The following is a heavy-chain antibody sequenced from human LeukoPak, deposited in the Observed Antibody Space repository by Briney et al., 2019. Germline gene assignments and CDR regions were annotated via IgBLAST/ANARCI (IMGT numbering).Heavy chain of an antibody. V-gene: IGHV3-49*04. CDR2: IRSKASGGTT. J-gene: IGHJ6*03. CDR1: GFTFGDYV. D-gene: IGHD3-16*01. CDR3: TRVDYDYVWGSFGYYYYMDV. Sequence: PGRSLRLSCTGSGFTFGDYVMSWVRQAPGKGLEWVGFIRSKASGGTTEYAASVKGRFTISRDDSKSIAYLQMNSLKTEDTAVYYCTRVDYDYVWGSFGYYYYMDVWGKGTTVTISS.